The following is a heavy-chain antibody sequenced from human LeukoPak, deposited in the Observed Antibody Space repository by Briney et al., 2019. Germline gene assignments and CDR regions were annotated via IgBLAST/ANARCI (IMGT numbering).Heavy chain of an antibody. V-gene: IGHV3-33*07. CDR1: GSTFINYG. CDR3: ARDPDRSGFDF. J-gene: IGHJ4*02. CDR2: VWYDGNNK. D-gene: IGHD1-14*01. Sequence: PGGSLRLSCAASGSTFINYGMYWVRQAPGKGLEWVATVWYDGNNKYYADSVRGRFTISRDNSKNMVFLHKNSLRVEDTAIYYCARDPDRSGFDFWGQGTLLTVSS.